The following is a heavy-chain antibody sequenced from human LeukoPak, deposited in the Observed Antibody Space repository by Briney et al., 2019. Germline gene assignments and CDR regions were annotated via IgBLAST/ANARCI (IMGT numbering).Heavy chain of an antibody. V-gene: IGHV4-34*01. J-gene: IGHJ3*02. CDR1: GGSFSGYY. CDR3: AREGLMVRGGNDAFDI. Sequence: SETLSLTCAVYGGSFSGYYWSWICQPPGKGLEWIGEINHSGSTNYNPSLKSRVTISVDTSKNQFSLKLSSVTAADTDVYYCAREGLMVRGGNDAFDIWGQGTMVTVSS. CDR2: INHSGST. D-gene: IGHD3-10*01.